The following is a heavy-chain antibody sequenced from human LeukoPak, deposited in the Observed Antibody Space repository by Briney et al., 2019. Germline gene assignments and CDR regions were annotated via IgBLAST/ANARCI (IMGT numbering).Heavy chain of an antibody. CDR1: GGTFSSYA. Sequence: SVKVSCKASGGTFSSYAISWVRQAPGQGLEWMGGIIPIFGTANYAQKFQGRVTITTDESTSTAYMELSSLRSEDTAVYYCARDQVYFGSWAAFDIWGQGTMVTVSS. D-gene: IGHD3-10*01. V-gene: IGHV1-69*05. CDR3: ARDQVYFGSWAAFDI. J-gene: IGHJ3*02. CDR2: IIPIFGTA.